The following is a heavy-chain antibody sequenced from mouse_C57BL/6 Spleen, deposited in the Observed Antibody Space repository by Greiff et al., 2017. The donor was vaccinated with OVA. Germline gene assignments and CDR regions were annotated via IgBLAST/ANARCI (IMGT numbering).Heavy chain of an antibody. CDR2: IDPPDSYT. V-gene: IGHV1-50*01. D-gene: IGHD2-4*01. J-gene: IGHJ4*01. Sequence: VQLQQPGAELVKPGASVKLSCKASGYTFTSYWMQWVKQRPGQGLEWIGEIDPPDSYTNYNQKFKGKATLTVDTSSSTAYMQLSSLTSEDSAVYYCARGDDYDNAMDYWGQGTSVTVSS. CDR1: GYTFTSYW. CDR3: ARGDDYDNAMDY.